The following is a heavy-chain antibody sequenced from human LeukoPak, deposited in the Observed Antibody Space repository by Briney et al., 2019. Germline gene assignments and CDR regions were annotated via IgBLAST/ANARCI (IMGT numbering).Heavy chain of an antibody. V-gene: IGHV3-30*19. CDR1: GFTFSSYG. CDR2: IWYDGSNK. D-gene: IGHD1-26*01. Sequence: GGSLRLSCAASGFTFSSYGMHWVRQAPGKGLEWVAVIWYDGSNKYYADSVKGRFTISRDTSKNTLYLQMNSLRTEDTAMYYCARGEWDLRDWGQGTLVIVSS. CDR3: ARGEWDLRD. J-gene: IGHJ4*02.